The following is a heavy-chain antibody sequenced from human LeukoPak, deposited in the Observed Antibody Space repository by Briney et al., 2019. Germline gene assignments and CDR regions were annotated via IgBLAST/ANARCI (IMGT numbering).Heavy chain of an antibody. D-gene: IGHD3-10*01. CDR2: IYRSGST. J-gene: IGHJ4*02. Sequence: SETLSLTCTVSGGSISSGGYYWSWIRQPPGKGLEWIGYIYRSGSTYYNPSLKSRVTISVDRSKNQFSLKLSSVTAADTAVYYCARATDGLWFGELTDYWGQGTLVTVSS. CDR3: ARATDGLWFGELTDY. CDR1: GGSISSGGYY. V-gene: IGHV4-30-2*01.